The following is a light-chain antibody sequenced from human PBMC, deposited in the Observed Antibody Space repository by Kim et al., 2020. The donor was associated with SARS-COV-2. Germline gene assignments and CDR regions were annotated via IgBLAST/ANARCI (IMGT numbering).Light chain of an antibody. J-gene: IGLJ1*01. CDR1: KLGDKY. CDR2: QDS. CDR3: QAWDSSTEV. Sequence: ELTQPPSVSVSPGQTASITCPGDKLGDKYACWYQQKPGQSPVLVIYQDSKRPSGIPERFSGSNSGNTATLTISGTQAMDEADYYCQAWDSSTEVFGTG. V-gene: IGLV3-1*01.